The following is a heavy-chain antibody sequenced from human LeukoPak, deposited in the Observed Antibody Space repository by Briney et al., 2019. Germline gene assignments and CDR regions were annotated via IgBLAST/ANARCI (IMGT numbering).Heavy chain of an antibody. Sequence: SETLSLTCTVSGGSISSGGYYWSWIRQHPGKGLERIGYIYYSGSTYYNPSLKSRVTISVDTSKNQFSLKLSSVTAADTAVYYCARGFDWHFDYWGQRTLVTVSS. D-gene: IGHD2-21*01. J-gene: IGHJ4*02. CDR3: ARGFDWHFDY. V-gene: IGHV4-31*03. CDR1: GGSISSGGYY. CDR2: IYYSGST.